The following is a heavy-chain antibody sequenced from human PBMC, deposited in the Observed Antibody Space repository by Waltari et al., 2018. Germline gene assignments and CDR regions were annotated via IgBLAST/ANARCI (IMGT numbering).Heavy chain of an antibody. CDR1: GGTFSSYA. D-gene: IGHD3-10*01. V-gene: IGHV1-69*01. CDR2: IIPIFGTA. J-gene: IGHJ6*02. CDR3: AIPGGFGEPRSLLRYGVDV. Sequence: QVQLVQSGAEVKKPGSSVKVSCKASGGTFSSYAISWVRQAPGQGLEWMGGIIPIFGTANYAQKSQGRVTLTADESTSTAYMELSSLRVEDTAVYYCAIPGGFGEPRSLLRYGVDVWGQGTTVTVSS.